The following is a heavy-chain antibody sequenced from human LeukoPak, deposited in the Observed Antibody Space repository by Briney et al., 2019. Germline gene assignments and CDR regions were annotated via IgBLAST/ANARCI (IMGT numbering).Heavy chain of an antibody. Sequence: GGSLRLSCAASGFNFSDYYMTWIRQAPGKGLEWLSYMSNNGYSKYYRDSVKGRFTISRDNAKNALYLEMTGLTVDDTAIYYCARQKRAFDYWGRETLVTVST. CDR1: GFNFSDYY. CDR3: ARQKRAFDY. J-gene: IGHJ4*02. CDR2: MSNNGYSK. V-gene: IGHV3-11*01.